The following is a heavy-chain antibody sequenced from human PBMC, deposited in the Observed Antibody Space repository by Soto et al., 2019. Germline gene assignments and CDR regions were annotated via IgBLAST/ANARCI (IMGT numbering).Heavy chain of an antibody. CDR3: ARQENWFDP. CDR1: GGSMRSGGYY. J-gene: IGHJ5*02. Sequence: TLSLPYTVSGGSMRSGGYYWIWIRQHPGKGLEWIGYIYYSGSTYYNPSLKSRVTISVDTSKNQFSLKLSSVTAADTAVYYCARQENWFDPWGQGTLVTVSS. V-gene: IGHV4-31*03. CDR2: IYYSGST.